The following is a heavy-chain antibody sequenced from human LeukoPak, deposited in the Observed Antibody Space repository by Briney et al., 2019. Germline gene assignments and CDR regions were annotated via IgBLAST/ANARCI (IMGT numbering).Heavy chain of an antibody. CDR2: IKEDGSEK. V-gene: IGHV3-7*01. CDR1: GFSFSSYW. Sequence: GGSLRLSCAASGFSFSSYWMSWVRQAPGKGLEWVANIKEDGSEKYYVDSVKGRFTISRDNAKNSLYLQMNSLRAEDTAVYYCATVPARIVGADYWGQGTLVTVSS. D-gene: IGHD1-26*01. J-gene: IGHJ4*02. CDR3: ATVPARIVGADY.